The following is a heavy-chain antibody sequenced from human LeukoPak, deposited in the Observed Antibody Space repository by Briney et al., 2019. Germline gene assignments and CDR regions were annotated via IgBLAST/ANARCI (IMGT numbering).Heavy chain of an antibody. Sequence: GASVKVSCKASGYTFTAYYIHWMRQAPGQGLQWMGWINPNTGGTTYAQNFQGRVTMTRDTSISTAYMELNSLRSDDTAVFYCARGGVAAAGGDFWGQGTLVTVSS. CDR2: INPNTGGT. CDR1: GYTFTAYY. J-gene: IGHJ4*02. D-gene: IGHD6-13*01. V-gene: IGHV1-2*02. CDR3: ARGGVAAAGGDF.